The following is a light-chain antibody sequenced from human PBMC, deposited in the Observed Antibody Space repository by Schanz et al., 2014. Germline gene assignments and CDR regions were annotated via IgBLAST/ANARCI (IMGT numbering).Light chain of an antibody. J-gene: IGLJ3*02. CDR1: SSDVGGHNY. CDR3: CSYAGSYSWV. CDR2: EVS. V-gene: IGLV2-8*01. Sequence: QSALTQPPSASGSPGQSVTISCTGTSSDVGGHNYVSWYQQHPGKSPKLMIYEVSKRPSGVPDRFSGSKSGNTASLTVSGLQAEDEADYYCCSYAGSYSWVFGGGTKLTVL.